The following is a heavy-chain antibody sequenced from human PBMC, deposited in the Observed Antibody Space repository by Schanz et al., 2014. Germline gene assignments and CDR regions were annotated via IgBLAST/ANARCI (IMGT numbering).Heavy chain of an antibody. Sequence: QVQLVQSGAEVKKPGASVKVSCKASGYTFTSYGINWVRQAPGQGLEWLGWISGSNGNTNYTQKFQGRVTMTIDPYTSTAYMELSGLRSEDTAVYYCARDRLECGAECYSVEVFEIWGQGTLVTVSS. D-gene: IGHD2-21*01. CDR2: ISGSNGNT. CDR3: ARDRLECGAECYSVEVFEI. V-gene: IGHV1-18*01. J-gene: IGHJ4*02. CDR1: GYTFTSYG.